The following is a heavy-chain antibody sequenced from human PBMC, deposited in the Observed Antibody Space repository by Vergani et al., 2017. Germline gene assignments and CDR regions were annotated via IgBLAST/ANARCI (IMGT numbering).Heavy chain of an antibody. D-gene: IGHD2-2*01. CDR1: GFTFNSYA. CDR3: AKVCGSTSCPYGGGAFDV. CDR2: INNNGGST. Sequence: QLLESGGGLIQPGGSLRLSCAASGFTFNSYAMTWVRQAPGKGLEWVSGINNNGGSTYYADSVKGRFTISRDNSKNTLYLQMTDLRAEDTATYYCAKVCGSTSCPYGGGAFDVWGDGKMVTVSS. V-gene: IGHV3-23*01. J-gene: IGHJ3*01.